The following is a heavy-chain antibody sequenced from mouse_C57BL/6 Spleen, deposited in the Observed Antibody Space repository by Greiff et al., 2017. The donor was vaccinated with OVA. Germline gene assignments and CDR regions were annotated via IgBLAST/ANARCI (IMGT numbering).Heavy chain of an antibody. CDR2: IHPNSGST. V-gene: IGHV1-64*01. D-gene: IGHD2-4*01. Sequence: QVQLKQPGAELVKPGASVKLSCKASGYTFTSYWMHWVKQRPGQGLEWIGMIHPNSGSTNYNEKFKSKATLTVDKSSSTAYMQLSSLTSEDSAVYYCARSGDYDDWYFDVWGTGTTVTVSS. CDR3: ARSGDYDDWYFDV. J-gene: IGHJ1*03. CDR1: GYTFTSYW.